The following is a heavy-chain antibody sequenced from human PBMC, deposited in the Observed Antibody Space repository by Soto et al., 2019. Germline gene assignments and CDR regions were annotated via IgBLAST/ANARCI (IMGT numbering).Heavy chain of an antibody. CDR3: ARSHIVPRLFMYPYDY. CDR2: ISYSGST. D-gene: IGHD6-6*01. V-gene: IGHV4-30-4*01. J-gene: IGHJ4*02. Sequence: SETLSLTCTVSGGSISSGEYYWTWIRQPPGKGLEWIGYISYSGSTHYSPSLKSRVSITVDTSKNQFSLKLSSVTAADTAAYYCARSHIVPRLFMYPYDYWGQGSLVTVSS. CDR1: GGSISSGEYY.